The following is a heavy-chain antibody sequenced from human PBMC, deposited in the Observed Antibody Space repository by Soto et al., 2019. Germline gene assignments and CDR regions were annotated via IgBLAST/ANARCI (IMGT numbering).Heavy chain of an antibody. D-gene: IGHD3-22*01. CDR2: ISSSSSYI. CDR3: ARDRRYYYDSSGYLFDY. J-gene: IGHJ4*02. Sequence: PGGAPRPSFGGSGFTLSSYCHNGGRPAPGEGLEWVSSISSSSSYIYYADSVKGRFTISRDNAKNSLYLQMNSLRAEDTAVYYCARDRRYYYDSSGYLFDYWGQGTLVTVSS. V-gene: IGHV3-21*01. CDR1: GFTLSSYC.